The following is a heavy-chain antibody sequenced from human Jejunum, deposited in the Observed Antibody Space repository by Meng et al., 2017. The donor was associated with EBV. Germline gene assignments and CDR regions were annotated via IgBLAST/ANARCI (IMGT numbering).Heavy chain of an antibody. D-gene: IGHD6-19*01. CDR2: IYYSGNT. V-gene: IGHV4-39*07. CDR1: GGSISNNLYY. CDR3: ARYSSSSGWLDP. J-gene: IGHJ5*02. Sequence: QVQLQESGPGLGKSSETLSLTCTVSGGSISNNLYYWGWIRQPPGKGLEWIGTIYYSGNTYYSPSLKSRVTISVDTSKNQFSLQLNSVTAADTAVYYCARYSSSSGWLDPWGQGTLVTVSS.